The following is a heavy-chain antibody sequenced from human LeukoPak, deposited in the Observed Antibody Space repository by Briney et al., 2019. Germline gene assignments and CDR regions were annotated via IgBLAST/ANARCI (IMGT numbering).Heavy chain of an antibody. CDR1: GFTFNNYA. Sequence: GGSLRLSCAASGFTFNNYAMTWVRQAPGKGLEWVTTITGSGASSYSADSVRGRFTISRDNSKNTLFLQLNSLRADDTAVYYCARNQDSSWYYYYMDVWGIGTMVTVSS. J-gene: IGHJ6*03. CDR2: ITGSGASS. D-gene: IGHD6-13*01. CDR3: ARNQDSSWYYYYMDV. V-gene: IGHV3-23*01.